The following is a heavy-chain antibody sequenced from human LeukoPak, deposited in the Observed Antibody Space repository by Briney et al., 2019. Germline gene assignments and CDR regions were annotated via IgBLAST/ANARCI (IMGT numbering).Heavy chain of an antibody. CDR3: ARGQGGNYYLNYFDY. CDR2: ISSSSAII. V-gene: IGHV3-48*01. Sequence: QSGGSLRLSCAASGFTLRNNWMHWVRQAPGKGLEWVSYISSSSAIINYADSVKGRFTISRDNAENTLSLQMNSLRREDTAVYYCARGQGGNYYLNYFDYWGQGALVTVSS. J-gene: IGHJ4*02. D-gene: IGHD1-26*01. CDR1: GFTLRNNW.